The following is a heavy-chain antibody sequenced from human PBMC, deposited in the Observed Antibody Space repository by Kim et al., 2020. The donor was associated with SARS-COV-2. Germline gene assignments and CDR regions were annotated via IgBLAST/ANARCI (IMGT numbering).Heavy chain of an antibody. V-gene: IGHV1-2*02. CDR3: ARALPGFGSGYLPLFDY. J-gene: IGHJ4*02. CDR1: GYTFTGYY. CDR2: INPNSGGT. D-gene: IGHD3-22*01. Sequence: ASVKVSCKASGYTFTGYYMHWVRQAPGQGLEWMGWINPNSGGTNYAQKFQGRVTMTRDTSISTAYMELSRLRSDDTAVYYCARALPGFGSGYLPLFDYWGQGTLVTVSS.